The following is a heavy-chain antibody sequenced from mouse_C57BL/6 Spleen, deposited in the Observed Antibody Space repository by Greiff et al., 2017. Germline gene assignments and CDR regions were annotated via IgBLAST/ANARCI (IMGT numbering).Heavy chain of an antibody. CDR1: GYTFTSYW. D-gene: IGHD1-1*01. V-gene: IGHV1-50*01. J-gene: IGHJ1*03. CDR2: IDPSDSYT. CDR3: ARSDTTVVGYFDV. Sequence: VQLQQPGAELVKPGASVKLSCKASGYTFTSYWMQWVKQRPGQGLEWIGEIDPSDSYTTYNQKFKGKATLTVDTSSSTAYMQLSSLTSEDSAVYYCARSDTTVVGYFDVWGTGTTVTVSS.